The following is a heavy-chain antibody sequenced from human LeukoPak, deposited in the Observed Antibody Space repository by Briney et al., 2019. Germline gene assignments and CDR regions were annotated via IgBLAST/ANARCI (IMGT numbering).Heavy chain of an antibody. D-gene: IGHD6-19*01. CDR1: GFTFSDAW. CDR3: AGSSGWPYYFDY. CDR2: IKRKTEGGIT. J-gene: IGHJ4*02. Sequence: PGGSLRLSCAASGFTFSDAWMNWVRQAPGKGLEWVGRIKRKTEGGITEYAAPVKGRFTISRDDSKNTLYLQMNSLKAEDTAMFYCAGSSGWPYYFDYWGQGTLVTVSS. V-gene: IGHV3-15*07.